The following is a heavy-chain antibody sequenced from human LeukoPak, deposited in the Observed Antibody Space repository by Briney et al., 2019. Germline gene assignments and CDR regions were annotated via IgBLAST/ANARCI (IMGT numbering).Heavy chain of an antibody. D-gene: IGHD5-12*01. J-gene: IGHJ4*02. CDR2: ITGDGKII. CDR1: GFTFRTYA. CDR3: AKDREDKVVTHLLAWSGY. V-gene: IGHV3-23*01. Sequence: GGSLRLSCAASGFTFRTYAMNWVRQAPGKGLEWVSVITGDGKIIYYADSVKGRFSISRDNSRNTLYLQMNSLRAEDTAVYYCAKDREDKVVTHLLAWSGYWGQGTLVTVSS.